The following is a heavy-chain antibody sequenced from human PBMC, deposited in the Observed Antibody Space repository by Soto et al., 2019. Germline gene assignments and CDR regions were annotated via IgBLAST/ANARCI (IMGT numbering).Heavy chain of an antibody. V-gene: IGHV3-33*01. CDR2: IWYDGSNK. Sequence: GGSLRLSCAASGFTFSSYGMHWVRQAPGKGLEWVAVIWYDGSNKYYADSVKGRFTISRDNSKNKLYLQMNSLRAKDTAVYYCARGYCSGGSCYALFYWGQGPLVTVSS. CDR3: ARGYCSGGSCYALFY. J-gene: IGHJ4*02. D-gene: IGHD2-15*01. CDR1: GFTFSSYG.